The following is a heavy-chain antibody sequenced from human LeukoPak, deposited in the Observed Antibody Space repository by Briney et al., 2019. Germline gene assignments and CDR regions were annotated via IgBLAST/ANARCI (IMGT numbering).Heavy chain of an antibody. D-gene: IGHD2-21*01. J-gene: IGHJ4*02. CDR3: ATWRTAKTAYVY. CDR1: VGSTSVPTYY. V-gene: IGHV4-39*01. Sequence: PSEALSHTCTLPVGSTSVPTYYSGSARQPPGKGLEWMVSMNFSGSRYYNQSLKSRVTMSVDTSKNQFSLRVTSVTAADTAVYYCATWRTAKTAYVYCGQGTLVTVSS. CDR2: MNFSGSR.